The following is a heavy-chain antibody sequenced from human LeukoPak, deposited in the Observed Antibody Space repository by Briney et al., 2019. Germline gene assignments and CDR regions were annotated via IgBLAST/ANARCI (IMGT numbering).Heavy chain of an antibody. CDR1: GYTFTSYD. CDR2: MNPNSGNT. CDR3: ARARPRGTGVVIIVDAFDI. V-gene: IGHV1-8*03. Sequence: ASVTVSCKASGYTFTSYDINWVRQATGQGLEWMGWMNPNSGNTGYAQKFQGRVTITRNTSISTAYMELSSLRSEDTAVYYCARARPRGTGVVIIVDAFDIWGQGTMVTVSS. J-gene: IGHJ3*02. D-gene: IGHD3-3*01.